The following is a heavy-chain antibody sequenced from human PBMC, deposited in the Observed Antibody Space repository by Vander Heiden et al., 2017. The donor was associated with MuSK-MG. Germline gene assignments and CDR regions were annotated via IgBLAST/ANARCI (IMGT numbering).Heavy chain of an antibody. D-gene: IGHD5-12*01. V-gene: IGHV3-23*01. Sequence: EVQLLESGGGLVQPGGSLRLSCAASVFTFSSYAMSWVRQAPGKGLEWVSAISGSGGSTYYADSVKGRFTISRDNSKNTLYLQMNSLRAEDTAVYYCAKDGVATRTYFDYWGQGTLVTVSS. CDR2: ISGSGGST. J-gene: IGHJ4*02. CDR1: VFTFSSYA. CDR3: AKDGVATRTYFDY.